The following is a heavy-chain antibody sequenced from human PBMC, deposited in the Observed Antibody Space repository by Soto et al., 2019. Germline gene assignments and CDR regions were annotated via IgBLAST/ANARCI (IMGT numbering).Heavy chain of an antibody. D-gene: IGHD1-26*01. J-gene: IGHJ6*02. Sequence: EVHLVESGGGLVQPGGSLRLSCAASGFTFSSYSMNWVRQAPGKGLEWVSYIRDSSAKYYADSVKGRFTMSRDNAKNSLFLQMNSLRDEDTAVYYCARAWSGSYRSYGMDVWGQGTTVTVSS. CDR2: IRDSSAK. CDR3: ARAWSGSYRSYGMDV. CDR1: GFTFSSYS. V-gene: IGHV3-48*02.